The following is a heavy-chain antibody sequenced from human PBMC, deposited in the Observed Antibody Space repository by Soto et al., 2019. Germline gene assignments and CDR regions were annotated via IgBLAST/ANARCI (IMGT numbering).Heavy chain of an antibody. Sequence: ASVKVSCKASGYTFTSYDINWVRQATGQGLEWMGWMNPNSGNTGYAQKFQGRVTMTRNTSISTAYMELSSLRSEDTAVYYCARGDIVATIHYYYYYMDVWGKGTTVTVSS. CDR2: MNPNSGNT. D-gene: IGHD5-12*01. CDR1: GYTFTSYD. J-gene: IGHJ6*03. CDR3: ARGDIVATIHYYYYYMDV. V-gene: IGHV1-8*01.